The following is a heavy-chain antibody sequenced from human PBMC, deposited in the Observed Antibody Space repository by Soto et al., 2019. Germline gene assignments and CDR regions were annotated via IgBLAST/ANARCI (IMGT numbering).Heavy chain of an antibody. CDR2: IDSSSGFI. J-gene: IGHJ4*02. V-gene: IGHV3-21*01. CDR3: AREVVIMSSLDY. Sequence: EVQLVESGGGLVKPGGSLRLSCAASGFHFNSYTMNWVRQAPGKGLEWVSSIDSSSGFIYYADSVKGRFAISRDNAKNSLFLQMNSLRVEDTAVYYCAREVVIMSSLDYSGQGTLVTVSS. D-gene: IGHD3-3*01. CDR1: GFHFNSYT.